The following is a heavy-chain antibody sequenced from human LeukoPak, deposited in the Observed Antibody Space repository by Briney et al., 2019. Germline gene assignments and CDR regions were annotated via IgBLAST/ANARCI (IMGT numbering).Heavy chain of an antibody. Sequence: SETLSLTCTVSVGSLSSGDYYWSWIRQPPGKGLEWIGYTYYSGSTYYNPSLKSRATISVDTSKNQFSLKLTSVTAADMAVYYCARPYYYDSRIDPWGQGTLVTVSS. CDR3: ARPYYYDSRIDP. CDR1: VGSLSSGDYY. CDR2: TYYSGST. J-gene: IGHJ5*02. D-gene: IGHD3-22*01. V-gene: IGHV4-30-4*01.